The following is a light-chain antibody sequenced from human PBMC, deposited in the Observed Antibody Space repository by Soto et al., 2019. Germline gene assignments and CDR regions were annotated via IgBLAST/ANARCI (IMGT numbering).Light chain of an antibody. CDR3: QQYVSSPRT. CDR2: GAS. Sequence: ESVLTQSPGTLSLSPGERATLSCRASQSVSSSYLAWYQQKPGQAPRLLIYGASSRATGIPDRFSGSGSGTDFTLTISRLEPEDFAVYYCQQYVSSPRTFGRGTKVDTK. V-gene: IGKV3-20*01. J-gene: IGKJ1*01. CDR1: QSVSSSY.